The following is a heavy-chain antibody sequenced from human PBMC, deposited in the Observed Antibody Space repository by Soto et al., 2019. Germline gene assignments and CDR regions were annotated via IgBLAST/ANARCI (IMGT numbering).Heavy chain of an antibody. CDR1: GYTFTSYG. Sequence: QVQLVQSGAEVKKPGASVKVSCKASGYTFTSYGISWVRQAPGQGLEWMGWISAYNGNTNYAQKLQGRVTMTTDTSTSKAYMELRSLRSDDTAVYYCAGSPPPSYYYYGMDVWGQGTTVTVSS. J-gene: IGHJ6*02. CDR3: AGSPPPSYYYYGMDV. V-gene: IGHV1-18*01. CDR2: ISAYNGNT.